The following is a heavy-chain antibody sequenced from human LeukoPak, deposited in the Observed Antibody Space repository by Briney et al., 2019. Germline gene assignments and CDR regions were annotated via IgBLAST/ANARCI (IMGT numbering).Heavy chain of an antibody. CDR2: INPNSGGT. CDR1: GYTFTGYY. Sequence: ASVKVSCKASGYTFTGYYMHLVRQAPGQGLEWMGWINPNSGGTNYAQKFQGRVTMTRDTSISTAYMELSRLRSDDTAVYYCARVHSSGYYLYYFDYWGQGTLVTVSS. D-gene: IGHD3-22*01. CDR3: ARVHSSGYYLYYFDY. J-gene: IGHJ4*02. V-gene: IGHV1-2*02.